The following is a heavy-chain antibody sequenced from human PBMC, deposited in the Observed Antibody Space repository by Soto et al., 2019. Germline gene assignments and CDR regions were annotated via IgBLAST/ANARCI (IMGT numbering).Heavy chain of an antibody. D-gene: IGHD3-9*01. CDR3: ARGLEDYDILTGYYKGFFDY. CDR1: GYTFTSYG. CDR2: ISAYNGNT. V-gene: IGHV1-18*01. J-gene: IGHJ4*02. Sequence: WASVKVSCKASGYTFTSYGISWVRQAPGQGLEWMGWISAYNGNTNYAQKLQGRVTMTTDTSTSTAYMELRSLRSDDTAVYYCARGLEDYDILTGYYKGFFDYWGQGTLVTVSS.